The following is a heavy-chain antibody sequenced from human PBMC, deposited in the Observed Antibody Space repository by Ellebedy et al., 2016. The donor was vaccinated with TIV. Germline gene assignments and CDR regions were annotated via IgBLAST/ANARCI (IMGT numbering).Heavy chain of an antibody. CDR2: INVADGKT. CDR3: ARDALGYCSGGSCTNSWFDP. Sequence: AASVKVSCKASGYTFTQYAIHWLRQARGQGLEWLGWINVADGKTKFLQKVQDRVTLTRDTSATTAYINLSGLTSEDSGIYYCARDALGYCSGGSCTNSWFDPWGQGTLVTVSS. J-gene: IGHJ5*02. D-gene: IGHD2-15*01. V-gene: IGHV1-3*01. CDR1: GYTFTQYA.